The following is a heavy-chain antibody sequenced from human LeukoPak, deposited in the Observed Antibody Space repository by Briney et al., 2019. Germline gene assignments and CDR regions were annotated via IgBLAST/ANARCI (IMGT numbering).Heavy chain of an antibody. CDR3: ARRIWYHDILTAYNI. CDR2: INHSGST. D-gene: IGHD3-9*01. V-gene: IGHV4-34*01. Sequence: SETLSLTYAVYGGSFSGYYWSWIRQPPGKGLEWIGEINHSGSTNYNPSLKSRVTISVDTSKNQFSLNLSSVTAADTAVYYCARRIWYHDILTAYNIWGQGTPVTVSS. J-gene: IGHJ4*02. CDR1: GGSFSGYY.